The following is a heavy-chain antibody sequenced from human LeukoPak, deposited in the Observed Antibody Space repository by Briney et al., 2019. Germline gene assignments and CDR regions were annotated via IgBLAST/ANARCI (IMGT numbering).Heavy chain of an antibody. CDR2: ISYDGSNK. CDR1: GFTFSSYA. D-gene: IGHD2-21*02. V-gene: IGHV3-30*04. CDR3: ARDPYCGADCYSGAFDI. Sequence: AGRSLRLSCAASGFTFSSYAMHWVRQAPGKGLEWVAVISYDGSNKYYADSVKGRFTISRDNSKNTLYLQMNSLRAEDTAVYYCARDPYCGADCYSGAFDIWGQGTMVTVSS. J-gene: IGHJ3*02.